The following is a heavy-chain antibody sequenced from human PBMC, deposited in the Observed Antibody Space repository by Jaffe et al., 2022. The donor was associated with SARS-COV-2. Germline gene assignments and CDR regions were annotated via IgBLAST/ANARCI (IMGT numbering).Heavy chain of an antibody. CDR1: GGSISSGDYY. CDR2: IYYSGST. V-gene: IGHV4-30-4*01. Sequence: QVQLQESGPGLVKPSQTLSLTCTVSGGSISSGDYYWSWIRQPPGKGLEWIGYIYYSGSTYYNPSLKSRVTISVDTSKNQFSLKLSSVTAADTAVYYCARADIYYDSSGPTGGFDYWGQGTLVTVSS. CDR3: ARADIYYDSSGPTGGFDY. D-gene: IGHD3-22*01. J-gene: IGHJ4*02.